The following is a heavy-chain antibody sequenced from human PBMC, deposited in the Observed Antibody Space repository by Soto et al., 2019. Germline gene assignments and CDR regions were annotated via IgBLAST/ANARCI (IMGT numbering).Heavy chain of an antibody. CDR3: ARLHGFWTGYAYYYYGMDV. Sequence: SETLSLTCTVSGGSISATNYYWGWIRQPPGKGLEWIASNYYSGTIYYSPSLKSRVTMSVDTSKNQFSLKMSSVTAADTAVYYCARLHGFWTGYAYYYYGMDVWGQGTTVTVSS. D-gene: IGHD3-3*01. J-gene: IGHJ6*02. CDR2: NYYSGTI. CDR1: GGSISATNYY. V-gene: IGHV4-39*01.